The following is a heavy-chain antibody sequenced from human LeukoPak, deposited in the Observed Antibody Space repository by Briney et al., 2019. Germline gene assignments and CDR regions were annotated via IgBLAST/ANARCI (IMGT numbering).Heavy chain of an antibody. D-gene: IGHD3-10*01. V-gene: IGHV3-30*04. CDR2: ISYDGSNK. Sequence: PGRSLRLSCAASGFTFSSYAMHWVRQAPGKGLEWVAVISYDGSNKYYADSVKGRFTISRDNSKNTLYLQMNSLRAEDTAVYYCASGGGDYYGSGTGGYYYYGMDVWGQGTTVTVSS. CDR1: GFTFSSYA. J-gene: IGHJ6*02. CDR3: ASGGGDYYGSGTGGYYYYGMDV.